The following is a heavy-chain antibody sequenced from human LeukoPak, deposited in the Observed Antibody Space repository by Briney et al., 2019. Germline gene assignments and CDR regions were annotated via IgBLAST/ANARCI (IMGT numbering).Heavy chain of an antibody. CDR3: ARDGVDTARSVDY. J-gene: IGHJ4*02. Sequence: SVKVSCKASGGTLSSYDIRWVRQAPGQGLEWMGRIIPILGIANYAQKFQGRVTITADKSTSTAYMELSSLRSEDTAVYYCARDGVDTARSVDYWGQGTLVTVSS. CDR1: GGTLSSYD. CDR2: IIPILGIA. D-gene: IGHD5-18*01. V-gene: IGHV1-69*04.